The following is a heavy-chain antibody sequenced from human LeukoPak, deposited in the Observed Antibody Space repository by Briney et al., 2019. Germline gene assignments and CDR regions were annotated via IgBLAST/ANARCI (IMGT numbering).Heavy chain of an antibody. V-gene: IGHV1-18*01. Sequence: GASVKVSCKASGYTFTSYDINWVRQAPGQGLEWMGWISVYNGNTNYAQKLQGRVTMTTDTSTSTAYMELRSLRSDDAAVYYCARDIKRSRARWENLGFDPWGQGTLVTVSS. J-gene: IGHJ5*02. D-gene: IGHD1-14*01. CDR1: GYTFTSYD. CDR3: ARDIKRSRARWENLGFDP. CDR2: ISVYNGNT.